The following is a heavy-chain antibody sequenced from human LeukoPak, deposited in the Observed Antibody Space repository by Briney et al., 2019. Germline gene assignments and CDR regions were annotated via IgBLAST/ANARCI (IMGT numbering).Heavy chain of an antibody. V-gene: IGHV3-30*03. CDR3: ARDLSPVVRASPMGY. CDR2: ITYDGYYK. CDR1: GFTFSSYG. J-gene: IGHJ4*02. D-gene: IGHD3-10*01. Sequence: GGSLRLSCAASGFTFSSYGMHWVRQAPGKGLEWVALITYDGYYKYYSDSVKGRFTISSDTSKNTLYLQMNSLRAEDTAVYYCARDLSPVVRASPMGYWGQGTLVTVSS.